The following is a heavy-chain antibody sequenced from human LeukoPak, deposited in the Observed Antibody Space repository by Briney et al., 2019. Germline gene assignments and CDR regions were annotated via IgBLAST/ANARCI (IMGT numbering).Heavy chain of an antibody. V-gene: IGHV3-33*01. CDR3: ARDQYYYGSGGNWFDP. CDR2: IWYDGSNK. CDR1: GFTFSSYG. D-gene: IGHD3-10*01. Sequence: PGGSLRLSCAASGFTFSSYGMHWVRQAPGKGLEWVAVIWYDGSNKYYADSVKGRFTISRDNSKNTLYLQMNSLRAEDTAVYYCARDQYYYGSGGNWFDPWGQGTLVTVSS. J-gene: IGHJ5*02.